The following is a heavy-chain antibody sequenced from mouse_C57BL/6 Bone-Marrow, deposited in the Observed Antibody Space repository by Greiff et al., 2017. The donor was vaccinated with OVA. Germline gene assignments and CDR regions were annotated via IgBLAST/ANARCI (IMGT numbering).Heavy chain of an antibody. D-gene: IGHD1-1*01. CDR3: ARDYYGSSFYAMDY. Sequence: EVMLVESGGGLVKPGGSLKLSCAASGFTFSSYAMSWVRQTPEKRLEWVATFSAGGSYTYYPDNVKGRFTISRDNAKNNLYLQMSHLKSEDTAMYYCARDYYGSSFYAMDYWGQGTSVTVSS. V-gene: IGHV5-4*01. J-gene: IGHJ4*01. CDR2: FSAGGSYT. CDR1: GFTFSSYA.